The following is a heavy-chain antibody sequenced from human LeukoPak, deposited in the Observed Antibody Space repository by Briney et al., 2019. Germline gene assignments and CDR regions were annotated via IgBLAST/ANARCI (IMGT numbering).Heavy chain of an antibody. D-gene: IGHD2-8*02. CDR1: GFTFSSYA. J-gene: IGHJ4*02. Sequence: GGSLRLSCAASGFTFSSYAMNWVRQAPGKGLEWVSASGTSGDTYYRDSVKGRFTISRDNAKNTVYLQMSSLRVEDTAVYYCAQKTPGHHPFDYWGQGILVIVSS. V-gene: IGHV3-23*01. CDR3: AQKTPGHHPFDY. CDR2: SGTSGDT.